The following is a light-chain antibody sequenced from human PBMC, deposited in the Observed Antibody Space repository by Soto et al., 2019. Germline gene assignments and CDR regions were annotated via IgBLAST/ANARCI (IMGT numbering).Light chain of an antibody. CDR1: SSDIGGYNY. J-gene: IGLJ2*01. CDR3: CSYAGSYTLV. Sequence: QSALTQPRSVSGSPGQSVTISCTGTSSDIGGYNYVSWYQQHPGKAPKVMIYDVSKRPSGVPDRFSGSKSGNTASLTISGLQDGDEADYYCCSYAGSYTLVFGGGTKLTVL. CDR2: DVS. V-gene: IGLV2-11*01.